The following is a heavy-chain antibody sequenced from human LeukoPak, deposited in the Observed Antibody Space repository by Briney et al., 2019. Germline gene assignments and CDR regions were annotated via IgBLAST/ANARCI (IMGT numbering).Heavy chain of an antibody. CDR3: AKSGFSSGWYVPHFDY. D-gene: IGHD6-19*01. Sequence: GGSLRLSCAASGFTFSSYGMHWVRQAPGKGLEWVAVIWYDGSNKYYADSVKGRFTFSRDNSKNTLYLQMNSLRAEDTAVYYCAKSGFSSGWYVPHFDYWGQGTLVTVSS. J-gene: IGHJ4*01. CDR2: IWYDGSNK. V-gene: IGHV3-30*02. CDR1: GFTFSSYG.